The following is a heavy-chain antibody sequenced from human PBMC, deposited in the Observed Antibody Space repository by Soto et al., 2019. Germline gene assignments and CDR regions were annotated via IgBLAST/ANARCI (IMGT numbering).Heavy chain of an antibody. CDR1: GYTFTSYG. D-gene: IGHD6-6*01. V-gene: IGHV1-18*01. Sequence: QVPLVQSGAEVKKPGASVKVSCKASGYTFTSYGIIWVRQAPGQGLEWMGWISAYNGNTNYAQKLQGRVTMTTATTPSTACRELWSLGSADTAVHDWSGVRGVACIAARSGMDVWGQGTTVTVFS. J-gene: IGHJ6*02. CDR2: ISAYNGNT. CDR3: SGVRGVACIAARSGMDV.